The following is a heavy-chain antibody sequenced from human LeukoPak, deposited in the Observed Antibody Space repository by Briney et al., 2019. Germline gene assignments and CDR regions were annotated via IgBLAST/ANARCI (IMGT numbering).Heavy chain of an antibody. J-gene: IGHJ4*02. Sequence: EGSLRLSCAVSGITLSNYGMSWVRQAPGKGLEWVAGISGSGGTTRYADSVKGRFTISRDNTKNTLYLQMNSLRAEDTAVYFCAKRGVVIRVILVGFHKEAYYFDSWGQGALVTVSS. CDR2: ISGSGGTT. CDR3: AKRGVVIRVILVGFHKEAYYFDS. V-gene: IGHV3-23*01. CDR1: GITLSNYG. D-gene: IGHD3-22*01.